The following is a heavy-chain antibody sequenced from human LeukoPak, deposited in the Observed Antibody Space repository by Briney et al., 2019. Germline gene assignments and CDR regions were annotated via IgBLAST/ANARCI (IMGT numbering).Heavy chain of an antibody. J-gene: IGHJ4*02. CDR1: GFTFRSFW. CDR3: AKYLSRAFDS. V-gene: IGHV3-7*01. CDR2: INQEASRT. D-gene: IGHD2/OR15-2a*01. Sequence: QTGGFLRLSCAASGFTFRSFWMSWVRQAPGKGLEWLGHINQEASRTDHADSVKGRFTISRDNARNLLYLHMSSLRAEDTAVYYCAKYLSRAFDSWGQGILVSISS.